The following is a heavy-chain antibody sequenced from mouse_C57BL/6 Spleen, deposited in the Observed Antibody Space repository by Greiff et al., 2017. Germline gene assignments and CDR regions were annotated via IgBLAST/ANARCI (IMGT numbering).Heavy chain of an antibody. D-gene: IGHD2-3*01. CDR2: ISSGVSYT. CDR3: ARHDDYAMDY. V-gene: IGHV5-6*01. CDR1: GFTFSSYG. J-gene: IGHJ4*01. Sequence: EVMLVESGGDLVKPGGSLKLSCAASGFTFSSYGMSWVRQTPDKRLEWVATISSGVSYTYYPDSVKGRFTISRDNAKNTLYLQMSSLKSEDTAMYYCARHDDYAMDYWGQGTSVTVSS.